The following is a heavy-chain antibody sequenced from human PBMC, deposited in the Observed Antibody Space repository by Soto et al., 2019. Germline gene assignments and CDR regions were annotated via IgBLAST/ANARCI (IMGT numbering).Heavy chain of an antibody. CDR2: ISSSSSYI. CDR3: ARDSGLGALSSYFDY. J-gene: IGHJ4*02. Sequence: PGGSLRLSCAASGFTFSSYSMNWVRQAPGKGLEWVSSISSSSSYIYYADSVKGRFTISRDNAKNSLYLQMNSLRAEDTAVYYCARDSGLGALSSYFDYWGQGTLVTVSS. V-gene: IGHV3-21*01. D-gene: IGHD3-16*02. CDR1: GFTFSSYS.